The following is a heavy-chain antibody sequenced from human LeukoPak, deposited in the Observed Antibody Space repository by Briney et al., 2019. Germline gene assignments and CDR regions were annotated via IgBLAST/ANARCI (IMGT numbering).Heavy chain of an antibody. V-gene: IGHV3-33*01. D-gene: IGHD3-10*01. CDR2: IWNDATEK. Sequence: PGGSLRLSCVASGFTFSDYGMHWVRQAPGKGLEWVAVIWNDATEKYYGDSVKGRFTIPKDNSRNTLNLQMDSLRAEDTAVYYCARWGSGGLTLDYWGQGTLVTVSS. CDR1: GFTFSDYG. CDR3: ARWGSGGLTLDY. J-gene: IGHJ4*02.